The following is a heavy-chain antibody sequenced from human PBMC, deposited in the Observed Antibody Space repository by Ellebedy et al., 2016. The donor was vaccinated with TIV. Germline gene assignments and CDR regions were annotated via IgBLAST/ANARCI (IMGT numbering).Heavy chain of an antibody. V-gene: IGHV3-7*01. D-gene: IGHD4/OR15-4a*01. CDR2: LNLDGSAK. Sequence: GESLKISCAASGFNFYNYWMMWVRQAPGKGLEWVAILNLDGSAKYYADSVKGRFTISRDNAKQSLSLQINSLSAEDTGVYYCARVDKDVTDYHYFGMDVWGQGTMVTVSS. CDR3: ARVDKDVTDYHYFGMDV. CDR1: GFNFYNYW. J-gene: IGHJ6*02.